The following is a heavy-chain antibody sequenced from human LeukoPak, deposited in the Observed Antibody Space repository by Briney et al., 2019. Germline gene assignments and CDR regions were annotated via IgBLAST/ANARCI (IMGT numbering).Heavy chain of an antibody. CDR2: IRSKAYGGTT. D-gene: IGHD3-10*01. Sequence: GGSLRLSCAASGFTFSSYAMHWVRQAPGKGLEWVGFIRSKAYGGTTDYAAPVKGRFTISRDDSKNTLYLQMNSLKTEDTAVYYCTTDRFGETLDYWGQGTLVTVSS. CDR3: TTDRFGETLDY. V-gene: IGHV3-15*01. J-gene: IGHJ4*02. CDR1: GFTFSSYA.